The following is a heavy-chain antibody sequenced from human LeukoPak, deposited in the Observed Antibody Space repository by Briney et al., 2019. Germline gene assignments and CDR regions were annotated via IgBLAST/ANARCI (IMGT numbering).Heavy chain of an antibody. V-gene: IGHV1-46*01. CDR2: INPSGGST. J-gene: IGHJ5*01. CDR3: ARGGIVAAAFDC. Sequence: SVKVSCKASGYTFISYYMHWVRQAPGQGLECMGLINPSGGSTSYAQKFQGRVTMTRDTSTSTVYMELTSLSSEDTAVYDIARGGIVAAAFDCRGQGTLVTVSS. D-gene: IGHD6-13*01. CDR1: GYTFISYY.